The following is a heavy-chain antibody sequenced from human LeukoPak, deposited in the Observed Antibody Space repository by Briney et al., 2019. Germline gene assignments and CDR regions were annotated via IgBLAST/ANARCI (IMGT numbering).Heavy chain of an antibody. CDR1: GFTFSFYA. CDR3: AKDWIGAFDI. CDR2: ISGSGGST. D-gene: IGHD3-3*01. J-gene: IGHJ3*02. V-gene: IGHV3-23*01. Sequence: PGGSLRLSCAASGFTFSFYAMNLVRQAPGKGLEWVSTISGSGGSTYYVDSVKGRFTISRDNSKNTLYLQMNSLRAEDTAVYYCAKDWIGAFDIWGQGTMVTVSS.